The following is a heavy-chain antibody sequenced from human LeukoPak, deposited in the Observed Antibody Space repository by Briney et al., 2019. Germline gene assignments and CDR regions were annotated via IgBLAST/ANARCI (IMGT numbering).Heavy chain of an antibody. V-gene: IGHV3-74*01. D-gene: IGHD3-16*01. J-gene: IGHJ4*02. CDR2: VNGDGTST. CDR1: GFTFSSHW. Sequence: GGSLRLSCAASGFTFSSHWMHWVRQAPGKGLVWVSCVNGDGTSTTYADSVKGRFIISRDNARNTVYLQMNSLRAEDTALYYCTRDWAMASDYWAREPWSPSPQ. CDR3: TRDWAMASDY.